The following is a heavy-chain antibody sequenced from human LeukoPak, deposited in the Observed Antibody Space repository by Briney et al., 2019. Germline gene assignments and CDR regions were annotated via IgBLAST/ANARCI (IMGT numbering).Heavy chain of an antibody. V-gene: IGHV3-23*01. CDR3: ARAGSYWGARSFYDS. Sequence: GGSLRLSCEASGFTFGRSAMTWVRQTPGKGLEWFSSISSSGNTYYADSVKGRFTISRDNSKNLVNLQMNSLRAEDTAVYYCARAGSYWGARSFYDSWGQGTLVTVSS. CDR1: GFTFGRSA. D-gene: IGHD3-10*01. CDR2: ISSSGNT. J-gene: IGHJ4*02.